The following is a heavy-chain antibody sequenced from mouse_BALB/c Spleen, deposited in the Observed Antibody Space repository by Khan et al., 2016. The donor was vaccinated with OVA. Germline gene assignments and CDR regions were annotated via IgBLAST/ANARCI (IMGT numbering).Heavy chain of an antibody. CDR3: ARAGRWFDY. CDR2: ITSGGSF. J-gene: IGHJ3*01. Sequence: ESGPGLVKPSQSLSLTCSVTGYSITSGYYWNWIRQFPGNKLEWMGYITSGGSFNYNPSLKNRISITRDTSNNQFFLKLNSVTPEDTATYYCARAGRWFDYWGQGTLVTVSA. CDR1: GYSITSGYY. D-gene: IGHD3-3*01. V-gene: IGHV3-6*02.